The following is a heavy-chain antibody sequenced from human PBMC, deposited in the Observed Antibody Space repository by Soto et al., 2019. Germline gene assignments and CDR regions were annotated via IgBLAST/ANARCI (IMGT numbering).Heavy chain of an antibody. CDR2: MDSSGTTV. CDR1: MFSISAYE. D-gene: IGHD2-8*02. Sequence: EVQIVESGGRLVQPGGSLRLSCDASMFSISAYEMFWGRQAPGKGLEWIAEMDSSGTTVYYADSVKGRFAISRENNKNVLFLKMDNVSVEDTAVYYCAVFVVYIGYDKSTAVDFWGQGTLVTVSS. J-gene: IGHJ3*01. CDR3: AVFVVYIGYDKSTAVDF. V-gene: IGHV3-48*03.